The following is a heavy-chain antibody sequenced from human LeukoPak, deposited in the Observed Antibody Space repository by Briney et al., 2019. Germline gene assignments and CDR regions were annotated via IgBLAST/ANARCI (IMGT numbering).Heavy chain of an antibody. V-gene: IGHV3-7*03. CDR2: IKQDGSEK. CDR3: GVGGYFDPQGVYYYMDV. J-gene: IGHJ6*03. D-gene: IGHD3-22*01. CDR1: GFTFSSYW. Sequence: GGSLRLSCAASGFTFSSYWMSWVRQAPGKGLEWVANIKQDGSEKYYVDSVKGRFTISRDNSKNMLYLQMNSLRAEDTAVYYCGVGGYFDPQGVYYYMDVWGKGTTVTVSS.